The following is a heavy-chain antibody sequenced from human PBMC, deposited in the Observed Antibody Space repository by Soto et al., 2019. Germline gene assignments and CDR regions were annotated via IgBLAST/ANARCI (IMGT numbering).Heavy chain of an antibody. V-gene: IGHV4-59*08. CDR2: IYYSGST. CDR1: GGSIISYY. J-gene: IGHJ5*02. CDR3: ARARYCSSTSCYVGEYNWFDP. Sequence: SETLSLTCTVSGGSIISYYWSWIRQPPWKGLEWIGYIYYSGSTNYNPSLKSRVTISVDTSKNQFSLKLSSVTAADTAVYYCARARYCSSTSCYVGEYNWFDPWGQGTLVTVSS. D-gene: IGHD2-2*01.